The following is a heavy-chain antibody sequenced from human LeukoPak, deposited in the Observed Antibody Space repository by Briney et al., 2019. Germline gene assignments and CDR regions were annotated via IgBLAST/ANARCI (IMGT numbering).Heavy chain of an antibody. Sequence: SETLSLTCAVYGGSFSGYYWSWIRQPPGKGLEWIGEINHSGSTNYNPSLKSRVTISVDTSKNQFSLKLSSVTAADTAVYYCARHGLSIAAPGMWFDPWGQGTLVTVSS. J-gene: IGHJ5*02. CDR2: INHSGST. D-gene: IGHD6-6*01. CDR1: GGSFSGYY. V-gene: IGHV4-34*01. CDR3: ARHGLSIAAPGMWFDP.